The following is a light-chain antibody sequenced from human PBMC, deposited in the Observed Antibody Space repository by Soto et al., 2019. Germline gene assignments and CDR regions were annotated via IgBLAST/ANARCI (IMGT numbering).Light chain of an antibody. J-gene: IGLJ1*01. CDR3: SSYTSSSTYV. Sequence: QSALTQPPSVSGSPGQSVTISCTGTISDVGFYARVSWYQQPPGTAPKLLIYDVTSRPSGVPDRFSGSQSGKTASLTISGLRAEDEADYYCSSYTSSSTYVFGTGTKVTVL. CDR1: ISDVGFYAR. V-gene: IGLV2-18*02. CDR2: DVT.